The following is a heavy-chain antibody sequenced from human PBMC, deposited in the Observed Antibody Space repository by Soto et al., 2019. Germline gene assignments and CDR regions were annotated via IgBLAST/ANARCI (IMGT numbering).Heavy chain of an antibody. CDR2: INGNTGHT. D-gene: IGHD1-26*01. CDR1: GYTFSRYG. V-gene: IGHV1-18*01. CDR3: ARERKWEPLHY. J-gene: IGHJ4*02. Sequence: QVQLVQSGAEVREPGASVKVSCKTSGYTFSRYGITWVRQAPGQGLEWMGWINGNTGHTIYAMNLEDRLTITTDTATSTAYMELRSLKADDTAVYYCARERKWEPLHYWGQGTLVTVSS.